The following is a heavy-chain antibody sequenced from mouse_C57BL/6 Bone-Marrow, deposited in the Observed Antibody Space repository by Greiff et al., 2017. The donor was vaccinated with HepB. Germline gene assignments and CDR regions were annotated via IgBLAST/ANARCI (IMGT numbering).Heavy chain of an antibody. D-gene: IGHD1-1*01. Sequence: EVQLMESGPGLVKPSQSLSLTCSVTGYSITSGYYWNWIRQFPGNKLEWMGYISYDGSNNYNPSLKNRVPITRDTSKNQFFLKLNSVTTEDTATYYCARGFYAWFAYGGQGTLVTVSA. V-gene: IGHV3-6*01. J-gene: IGHJ3*01. CDR2: ISYDGSN. CDR1: GYSITSGYY. CDR3: ARGFYAWFAY.